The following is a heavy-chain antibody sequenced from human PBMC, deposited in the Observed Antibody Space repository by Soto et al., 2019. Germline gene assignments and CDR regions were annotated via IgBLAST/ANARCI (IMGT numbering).Heavy chain of an antibody. J-gene: IGHJ4*02. CDR2: IWYDGNNK. CDR1: GFTFSNYG. CDR3: ARGLHSLFDY. V-gene: IGHV3-33*01. Sequence: QVQLVESGEGVVQPGGSLSLSCAASGFTFSNYGMHWVRQAPGKGLEWVAVIWYDGNNKYYADSVKGRFTISRDNSNNTLYVQMTSLRAEDTAVYYCARGLHSLFDYWGQGTLVTVSS.